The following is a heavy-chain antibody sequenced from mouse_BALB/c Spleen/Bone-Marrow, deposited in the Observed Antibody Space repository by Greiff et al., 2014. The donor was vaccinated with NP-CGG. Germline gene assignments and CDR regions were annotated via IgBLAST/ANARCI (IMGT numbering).Heavy chain of an antibody. CDR2: IDPANGNT. Sequence: EVQLQQSGAELVKPGASVKLSCTASGFNIKDTYMHWVKQRPEQGLEWIGRIDPANGNTKYDPKFQGKATITADTSSNTAYLQLSSLTSEDTAVYYCANIYYGNYFAMDYWGQGTSVTVSS. V-gene: IGHV14-3*02. CDR3: ANIYYGNYFAMDY. CDR1: GFNIKDTY. D-gene: IGHD2-1*01. J-gene: IGHJ4*01.